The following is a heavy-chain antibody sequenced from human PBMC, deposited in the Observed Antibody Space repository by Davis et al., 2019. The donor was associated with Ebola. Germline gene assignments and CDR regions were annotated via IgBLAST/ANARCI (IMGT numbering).Heavy chain of an antibody. CDR2: MNSDGGNL. J-gene: IGHJ4*02. V-gene: IGHV3-74*01. D-gene: IGHD3-16*01. CDR3: VSFAWTASPHLDS. CDR1: GFTFGTYW. Sequence: GESLKISCAASGFTFGTYWMHWVRQSPDKGLVWVARMNSDGGNLRYADSVKVRFTISRDNAKNLLFLQMTNLTVEDTAMYYCVSFAWTASPHLDSWGQGTLVTVSS.